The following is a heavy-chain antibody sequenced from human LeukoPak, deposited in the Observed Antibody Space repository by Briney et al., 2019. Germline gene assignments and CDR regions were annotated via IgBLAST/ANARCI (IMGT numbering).Heavy chain of an antibody. D-gene: IGHD1-26*01. CDR2: ISGSGGST. V-gene: IGHV3-23*01. CDR1: GFTFSSYA. J-gene: IGHJ3*02. Sequence: GGSLRLSCAASGFTFSSYAMSWVRQAPGKGLEWVSAISGSGGSTYCADSVKGRFTISRDNSKNTLYLQMNSLRAEDTAVYYCAKGAGRGSYYFRAFDIWGQGTMVTVSS. CDR3: AKGAGRGSYYFRAFDI.